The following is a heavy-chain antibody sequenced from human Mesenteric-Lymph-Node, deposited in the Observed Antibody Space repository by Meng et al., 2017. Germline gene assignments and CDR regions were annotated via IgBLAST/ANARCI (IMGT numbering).Heavy chain of an antibody. CDR2: ISAYNGNT. D-gene: IGHD3-10*01. V-gene: IGHV1-18*01. J-gene: IGHJ3*02. Sequence: ASVKVSCKASGYTFTSYGISWVRQAPGQGLEWMGWISAYNGNTNYAQKLQGRVTMTTDTSTSTAYMELSSLRSEDTAVYYCARDMVRGGMSDDAFDIWGQGTMVT. CDR3: ARDMVRGGMSDDAFDI. CDR1: GYTFTSYG.